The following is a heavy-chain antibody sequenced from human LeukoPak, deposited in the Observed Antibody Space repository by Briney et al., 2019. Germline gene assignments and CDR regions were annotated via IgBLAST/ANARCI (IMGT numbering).Heavy chain of an antibody. V-gene: IGHV4-4*07. Sequence: SETLSLTCTVSGGSISSYYWSWIRQPAGKGLEWIGRIYTSGSTNYNPSLKSRVTMSVDTSKNQFSLKLSSVTAADTAVYYCAREGAPRITMVRGVIPWFDPWGQGTLVTVSS. J-gene: IGHJ5*02. CDR2: IYTSGST. CDR3: AREGAPRITMVRGVIPWFDP. CDR1: GGSISSYY. D-gene: IGHD3-10*01.